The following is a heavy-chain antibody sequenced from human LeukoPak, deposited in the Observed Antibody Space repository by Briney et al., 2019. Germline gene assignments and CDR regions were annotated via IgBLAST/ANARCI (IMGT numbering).Heavy chain of an antibody. D-gene: IGHD6-13*01. CDR1: GGSISSSSYY. CDR3: AGRAYSRAAFDY. V-gene: IGHV4-39*01. J-gene: IGHJ4*02. Sequence: PSETLSLTCTVSGGSISSSSYYWGWIRQPPGKGLEWIGSIYYSGSTYYNPSLKSRVTISVDTSKNQFSLKLTSVTAADTAVYYCAGRAYSRAAFDYWGQGTLVTVSS. CDR2: IYYSGST.